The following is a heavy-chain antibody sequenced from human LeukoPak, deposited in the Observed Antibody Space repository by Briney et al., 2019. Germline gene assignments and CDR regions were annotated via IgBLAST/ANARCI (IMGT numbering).Heavy chain of an antibody. D-gene: IGHD3-22*01. Sequence: GGSLRLSCAASGFTLSSYWMNWVRQAPGKGLEWVANIKQDGSEKYYVDSVKGRFTISRDNAQNSLYLQVNRLRAEDTAVYYCARSRFYFDGTAYYPGSFDSWGQGTLVTFSS. CDR2: IKQDGSEK. V-gene: IGHV3-7*01. CDR3: ARSRFYFDGTAYYPGSFDS. J-gene: IGHJ4*02. CDR1: GFTLSSYW.